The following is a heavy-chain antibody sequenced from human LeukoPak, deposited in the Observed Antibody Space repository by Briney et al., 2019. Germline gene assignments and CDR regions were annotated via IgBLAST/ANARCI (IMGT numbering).Heavy chain of an antibody. Sequence: GGSLRLSCAASGFTFSSYSMNWVRQAPGKGLEWVSSISSSSYIYYADSVKGRFTISRDNAKNSLYLQMNSPRAEDTAVYYCARVFEDYYDSSGYYPDYWGQGTLVTVSS. D-gene: IGHD3-22*01. J-gene: IGHJ4*02. CDR1: GFTFSSYS. V-gene: IGHV3-21*01. CDR2: ISSSSYI. CDR3: ARVFEDYYDSSGYYPDY.